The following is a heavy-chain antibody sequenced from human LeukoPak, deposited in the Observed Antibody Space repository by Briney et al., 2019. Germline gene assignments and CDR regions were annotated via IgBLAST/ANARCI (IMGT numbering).Heavy chain of an antibody. V-gene: IGHV3-13*01. CDR2: IGTIGDT. Sequence: GGSLRLSCAASGFTFSSYDMHWVRQVAGKGLEWVSSIGTIGDTFYPGSVKGRFTISRENAKNSLYLQMNSLRAGDTAVYYCARATVIGSVPVPGYMDVWGKGTAVTVSS. J-gene: IGHJ6*03. D-gene: IGHD2-21*01. CDR1: GFTFSSYD. CDR3: ARATVIGSVPVPGYMDV.